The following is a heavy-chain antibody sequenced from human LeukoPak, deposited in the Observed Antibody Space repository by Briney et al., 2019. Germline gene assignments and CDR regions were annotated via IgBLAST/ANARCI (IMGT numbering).Heavy chain of an antibody. J-gene: IGHJ6*03. V-gene: IGHV3-66*02. CDR2: IYAGGDT. D-gene: IGHD3-10*01. CDR3: ARGTWFGVSESYTHYMDV. Sequence: GESLKISCAASGFTVSSHYMSWVRQAPGKGLEWVSVIYAGGDTYYAASVKGRFTISRDNSKNTVYLQMNSLRTEDAAVYYCARGTWFGVSESYTHYMDVWGKGTTVTVSS. CDR1: GFTVSSHY.